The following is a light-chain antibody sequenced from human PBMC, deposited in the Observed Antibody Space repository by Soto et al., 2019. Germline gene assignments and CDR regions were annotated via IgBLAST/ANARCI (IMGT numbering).Light chain of an antibody. CDR3: QQYGSSIT. CDR1: QSVSSSY. J-gene: IGKJ5*01. CDR2: GAS. Sequence: EIVLTQSPGTLSLSPGERATLSCRASQSVSSSYFAWYQQKPGQAPRLLIYGASSRATGIPDRFSGSGSGTDFTITISRLEPEDFAVYYCQQYGSSITFGQGTRLEIK. V-gene: IGKV3-20*01.